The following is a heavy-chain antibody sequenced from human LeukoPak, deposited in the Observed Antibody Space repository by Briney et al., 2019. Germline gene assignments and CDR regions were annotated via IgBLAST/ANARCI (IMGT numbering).Heavy chain of an antibody. CDR1: GRSLSRYY. CDR2: IYTSGST. CDR3: ARGPYYYDSSGYWPFDY. V-gene: IGHV4-4*07. D-gene: IGHD3-22*01. Sequence: SHTLSLPRTVCGRSLSRYYWLWIRHPAAKGLEWIGRIYTSGSTNYNPHLKSRVTISVDKSKHQFSLKLSSVTAADTAVYYCARGPYYYDSSGYWPFDYWGQGTLVTVSS. J-gene: IGHJ4*02.